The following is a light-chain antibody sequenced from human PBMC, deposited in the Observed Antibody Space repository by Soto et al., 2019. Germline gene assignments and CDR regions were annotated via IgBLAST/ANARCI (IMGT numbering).Light chain of an antibody. CDR1: SSNLGAGYD. V-gene: IGLV1-40*01. J-gene: IGLJ3*02. Sequence: QSALTQPPSVPGAPGQRVTISCTGNSSNLGAGYDVHWYQQLPGAAPKLVIFGNRNRPSGVPERFSGSKSGTSASLAITGLQAEDEADYYGQAYDYSFTASVFGGVTKLTVL. CDR3: QAYDYSFTASV. CDR2: GNR.